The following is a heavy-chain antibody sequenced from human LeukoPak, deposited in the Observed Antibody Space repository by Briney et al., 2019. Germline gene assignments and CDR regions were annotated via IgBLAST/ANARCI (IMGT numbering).Heavy chain of an antibody. CDR1: GGSISSGDYY. CDR2: IYYNGST. CDR3: ARDRRMVTAYGAFDV. V-gene: IGHV4-30-4*08. J-gene: IGHJ3*01. Sequence: PSETLSLTCTVSGGSISSGDYYWSWIRQPPGKGLEWIGYIYYNGSTYYNPSLKSRVTISVDTSKNLFSLKLSSVTAADTAVYYCARDRRMVTAYGAFDVWGQGTMVTVSS. D-gene: IGHD2-21*01.